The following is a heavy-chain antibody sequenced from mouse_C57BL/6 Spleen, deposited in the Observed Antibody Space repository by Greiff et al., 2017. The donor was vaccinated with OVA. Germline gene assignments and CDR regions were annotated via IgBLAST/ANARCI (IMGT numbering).Heavy chain of an antibody. Sequence: VKLMESGPELVKPGASVKISCKASGYAFSSSWMNWVKQRPGQGLEWIGRIYPGDGDTNYNGKFKGKATLTADKSSSTAYMQLSSLTSEDSAVYFCARSLFTGAMDYWGQGTSVTVSS. CDR1: GYAFSSSW. V-gene: IGHV1-82*01. J-gene: IGHJ4*01. CDR2: IYPGDGDT. CDR3: ARSLFTGAMDY. D-gene: IGHD1-1*02.